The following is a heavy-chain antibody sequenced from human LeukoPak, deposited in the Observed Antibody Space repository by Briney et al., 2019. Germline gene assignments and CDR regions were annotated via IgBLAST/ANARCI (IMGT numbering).Heavy chain of an antibody. Sequence: PSGTLSLTCTVSGYSISSGYYWGWIRQSPGKGLEWIGNIYRRGSTHYNPSLKSRVTISMDTSKNQFSLKLSSVTAADTAVYYCARDVRNYYDSSGYYLFDYWGQGTLVTVSS. D-gene: IGHD3-22*01. CDR2: IYRRGST. CDR1: GYSISSGYY. J-gene: IGHJ4*02. V-gene: IGHV4-38-2*02. CDR3: ARDVRNYYDSSGYYLFDY.